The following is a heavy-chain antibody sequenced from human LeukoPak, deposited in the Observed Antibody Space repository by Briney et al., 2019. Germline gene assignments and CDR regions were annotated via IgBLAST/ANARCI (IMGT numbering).Heavy chain of an antibody. CDR3: ARTSGDWLSWAWIGVDI. CDR1: GASFSDYY. V-gene: IGHV4-34*01. CDR2: IEHSGST. Sequence: SETLSLTCAVYGASFSDYYWNWIRQPPGKGLEWIGEIEHSGSTKYNPSLKSRVIISVDTSKNQFSLKLSSVTAADTAVYYCARTSGDWLSWAWIGVDIWGQGTTVTVSS. J-gene: IGHJ6*02. D-gene: IGHD3-9*01.